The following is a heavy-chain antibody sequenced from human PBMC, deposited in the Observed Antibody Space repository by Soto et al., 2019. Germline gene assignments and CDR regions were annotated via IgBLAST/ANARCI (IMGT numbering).Heavy chain of an antibody. CDR3: ARVSFTGYSSGWFDY. V-gene: IGHV3-21*01. CDR1: GFTFSSYS. D-gene: IGHD6-19*01. Sequence: GGSLRLSCAASGFTFSSYSMNWVRQAPGKGLEWVSSISSSSSYIYYADSVKGRFTISRVNAKNSLYLQMNSLRAEDTAVYYCARVSFTGYSSGWFDYWGQGTLVTVSS. J-gene: IGHJ4*02. CDR2: ISSSSSYI.